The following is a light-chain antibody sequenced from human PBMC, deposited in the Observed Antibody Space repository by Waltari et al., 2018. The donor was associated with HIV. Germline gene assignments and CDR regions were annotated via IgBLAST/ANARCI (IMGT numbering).Light chain of an antibody. V-gene: IGLV2-23*03. CDR2: ECS. J-gene: IGLJ3*02. CDR1: SSDVGSYNL. Sequence: QSALTQPASVSGSPGQSITISCTGTSSDVGSYNLVSWYQQHPGKAPKLMIYECSKRPSGVSNRFSGSKSGNTASLTISGLQAEDEADYYCCSYAGSSTFEGVFGGGTKLTVL. CDR3: CSYAGSSTFEGV.